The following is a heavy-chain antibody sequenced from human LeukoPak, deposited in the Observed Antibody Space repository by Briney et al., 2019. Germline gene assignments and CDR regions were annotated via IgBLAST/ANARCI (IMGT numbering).Heavy chain of an antibody. J-gene: IGHJ4*02. CDR2: ISYDGSNK. Sequence: PGGSLRLSCAASGFTFSSYGMHWVRQAPGKGLEWVAVISYDGSNKYYADSVKGRFTISRDNSKNTLYLQMNSLRAEDTAVYYCAKDQAYYYGSGIDYWGQGTLVTLSS. CDR3: AKDQAYYYGSGIDY. CDR1: GFTFSSYG. D-gene: IGHD3-10*01. V-gene: IGHV3-30*18.